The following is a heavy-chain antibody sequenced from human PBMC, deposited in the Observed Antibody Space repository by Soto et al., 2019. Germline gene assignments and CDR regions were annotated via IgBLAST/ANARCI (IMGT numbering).Heavy chain of an antibody. J-gene: IGHJ5*02. CDR2: IYYSGTT. Sequence: QLQLQESGPGLVKPSETLSLICTVSGGSISGSSYYWAWIRQPPGKGLELVGNIYYSGTTYYNLSLKSRVTISVDKSKNQFSLKLTSVTASDTAVYYCAGQSPYTTQPGWFDPWGQGTLVTVSS. CDR3: AGQSPYTTQPGWFDP. D-gene: IGHD2-2*02. V-gene: IGHV4-39*01. CDR1: GGSISGSSYY.